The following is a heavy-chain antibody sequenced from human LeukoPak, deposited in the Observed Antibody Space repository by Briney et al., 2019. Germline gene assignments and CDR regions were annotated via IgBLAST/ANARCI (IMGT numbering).Heavy chain of an antibody. D-gene: IGHD1-26*01. J-gene: IGHJ4*02. CDR2: IHSSGSS. Sequence: SETLSLTCTVSGFSITTYYWSWIRQSPGNGLEWVGQIHSSGSSTYNPSLKSRVTISLDTSKNQFSLHLSSVTAADTAVYYCAKDIREVGESHYFDYWGQGTLVTVTS. CDR1: GFSITTYY. V-gene: IGHV4-59*01. CDR3: AKDIREVGESHYFDY.